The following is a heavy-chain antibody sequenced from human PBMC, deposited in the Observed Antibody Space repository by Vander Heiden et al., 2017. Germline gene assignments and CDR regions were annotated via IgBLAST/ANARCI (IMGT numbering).Heavy chain of an antibody. Sequence: QVQLVASGGGGVQPGRSLSLSCAASGFTFSSYGMHWVRQAPGKGLEWVAVISYDGSNKYYADSVKGRFTISRDNSKNTLYLQMNSLRAEDTAVYYCAKDQGAWAYFDYWGQGTLVTVSS. CDR1: GFTFSSYG. J-gene: IGHJ4*02. CDR2: ISYDGSNK. CDR3: AKDQGAWAYFDY. V-gene: IGHV3-30*18.